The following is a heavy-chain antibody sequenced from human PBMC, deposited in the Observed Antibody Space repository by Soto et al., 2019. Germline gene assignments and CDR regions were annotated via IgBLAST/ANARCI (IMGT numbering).Heavy chain of an antibody. D-gene: IGHD3-3*01. CDR3: ARPHYDFWMFDP. CDR2: IYYSGST. Sequence: SETLSLTCTVSGGSISSSSYYWGWIRQPPGKGLEWIGSIYYSGSTYYNPSLKSRVTISVDTSKNQFSLKLSSVTAADTAVYYCARPHYDFWMFDPWGQGTLVTVSS. J-gene: IGHJ5*02. CDR1: GGSISSSSYY. V-gene: IGHV4-39*01.